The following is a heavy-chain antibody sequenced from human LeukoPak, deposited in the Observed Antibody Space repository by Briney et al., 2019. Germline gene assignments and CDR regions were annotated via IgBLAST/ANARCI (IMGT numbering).Heavy chain of an antibody. CDR2: MNQGGSET. Sequence: GGSLRLSCAASGFTFGRHWMSSVRQAPGKGLEWVAHMNQGGSETTNVDSVKGRFTISRDNAKNSLYLHINSLRAEDTAVYYCTRVSDTTIFGVIIGYYFDYWGQGTLVTVSS. CDR1: GFTFGRHW. V-gene: IGHV3-7*01. J-gene: IGHJ4*02. CDR3: TRVSDTTIFGVIIGYYFDY. D-gene: IGHD3-3*01.